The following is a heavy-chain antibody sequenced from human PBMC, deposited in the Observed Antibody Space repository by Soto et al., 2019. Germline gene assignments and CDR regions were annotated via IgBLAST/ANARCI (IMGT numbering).Heavy chain of an antibody. Sequence: QLQESGPGLVKPSETLSLTCTVSGGSISSSSYYWGWIRQPPGKGLEWIGSIYYSGSTYYNPSLKSRVTISVDTSKNQFSLKLSSVTAADTAVYYCARQTDSGYGDYNWFDPWGQGTLVTVSS. CDR2: IYYSGST. J-gene: IGHJ5*02. CDR3: ARQTDSGYGDYNWFDP. D-gene: IGHD4-17*01. CDR1: GGSISSSSYY. V-gene: IGHV4-39*01.